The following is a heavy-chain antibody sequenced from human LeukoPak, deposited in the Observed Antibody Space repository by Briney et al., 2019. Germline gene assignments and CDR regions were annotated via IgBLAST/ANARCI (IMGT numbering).Heavy chain of an antibody. CDR1: GGSISSGDYY. CDR3: ARVPYSSRAFDY. CDR2: IYYSGST. V-gene: IGHV4-30-4*01. J-gene: IGHJ4*02. Sequence: SETLSLTGTVSGGSISSGDYYWSWIRQPPGKGLEWIGYIYYSGSTYYNPSLKSRVTISVDTSKNQFSLRLSSVTAADTAVYYCARVPYSSRAFDYWGQGTLVTVSS. D-gene: IGHD6-13*01.